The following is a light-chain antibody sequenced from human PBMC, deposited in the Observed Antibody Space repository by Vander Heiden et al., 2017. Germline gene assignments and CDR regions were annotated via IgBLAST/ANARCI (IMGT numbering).Light chain of an antibody. CDR3: QQHSNWPQIT. J-gene: IGKJ5*01. CDR2: DAA. V-gene: IGKV3-11*02. Sequence: EIALTPSPLTLSLCPGDRATLPCRASQSVSSYLACYQQKPGQAPRLLIYDAANRATGIPARFSGSGCGRDVTLTISSREPEDFAVYYCQQHSNWPQITFGQGTQLEIK. CDR1: QSVSSY.